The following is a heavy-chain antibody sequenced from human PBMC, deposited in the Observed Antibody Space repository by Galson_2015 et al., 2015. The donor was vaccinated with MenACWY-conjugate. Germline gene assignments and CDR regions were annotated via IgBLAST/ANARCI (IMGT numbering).Heavy chain of an antibody. CDR2: IDSSSSNK. Sequence: SLRLSCAASGFTFSDYYMSWLRQAPGKGLEWISYIDSSSSNKHYADSVKGRFTISRDNANNSLYLRMNSLRVEDTAVYYCARVLGYRNRAGSLYYFDSWGQGTLVTVSS. CDR1: GFTFSDYY. V-gene: IGHV3-11*06. D-gene: IGHD2/OR15-2a*01. CDR3: ARVLGYRNRAGSLYYFDS. J-gene: IGHJ4*02.